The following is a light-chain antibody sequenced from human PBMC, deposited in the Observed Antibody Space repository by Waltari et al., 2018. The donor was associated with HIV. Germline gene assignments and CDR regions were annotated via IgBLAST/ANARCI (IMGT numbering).Light chain of an antibody. CDR3: QQYNNWPPGYT. V-gene: IGKV3-15*01. Sequence: EPVMPQSPHTLFLSPGETATLSCRASQSISSDLAWYQQKPGQAPRLLMYDASTRATGIPARFSGSGSETEFTLTISSLQSEDFAVYYCQQYNNWPPGYTFGQGTKLQIK. CDR2: DAS. CDR1: QSISSD. J-gene: IGKJ2*01.